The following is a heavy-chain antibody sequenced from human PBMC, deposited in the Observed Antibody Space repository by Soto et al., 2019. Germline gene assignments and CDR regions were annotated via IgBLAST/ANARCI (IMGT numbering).Heavy chain of an antibody. CDR3: ARNIPSTGLFDY. D-gene: IGHD3-16*01. CDR1: GGSISSTNW. CDR2: IYHSGST. J-gene: IGHJ4*02. V-gene: IGHV4-4*02. Sequence: SETLSLTCAVFGGSISSTNWWTWVRQPPGKGLEWIGEIYHSGSTNYNPSLKSRVTISVDKSKNQFSLKLSFVTAADTAVYYCARNIPSTGLFDYWGQGTPVTVSS.